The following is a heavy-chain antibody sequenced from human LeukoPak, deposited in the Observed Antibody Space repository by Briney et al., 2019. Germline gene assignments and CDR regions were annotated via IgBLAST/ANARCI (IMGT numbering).Heavy chain of an antibody. CDR2: IIESGDGT. CDR3: AGYSSGWDPFDY. CDR1: RFTFNNYA. D-gene: IGHD6-19*01. V-gene: IGHV3-23*01. Sequence: GGSLRLSCAASRFTFNNYAMNWVRQAPEKGLEWVSTIIESGDGTYYADSVKGRFTISRDNSKNTLYLQMNSLRAEDTAVYYCAGYSSGWDPFDYWGQGTLVTVSS. J-gene: IGHJ4*02.